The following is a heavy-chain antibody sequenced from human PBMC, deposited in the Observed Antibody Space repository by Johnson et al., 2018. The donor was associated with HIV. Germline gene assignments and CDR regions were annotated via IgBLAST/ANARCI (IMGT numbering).Heavy chain of an antibody. V-gene: IGHV3-74*02. CDR1: GFTFSRYW. J-gene: IGHJ3*02. CDR3: ASVRRGALDI. Sequence: VPLVEPGGGLVQPGGSLRLSCAASGFTFSRYWMDWVRQAPGKGLVWVSRIKSDGSSTAYADSVKDRFTISRDNAKNTLYLQMNSLRVEDTALYYCASVRRGALDIWGQGTMVTVSS. CDR2: IKSDGSST. D-gene: IGHD3-10*02.